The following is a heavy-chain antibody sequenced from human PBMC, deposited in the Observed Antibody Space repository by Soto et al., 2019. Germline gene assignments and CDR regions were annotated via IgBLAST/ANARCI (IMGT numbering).Heavy chain of an antibody. V-gene: IGHV4-31*03. CDR3: ARXLIVVVPAARYYYGMDV. Sequence: SETLSLTCTVSGGSISSGGYYWSWIRQHPGKGLEWIGYIYYSGSTYYNPSLKSRVTISVDTSKNQFSLKLSSVTAADTAVYYCARXLIVVVPAARYYYGMDVWGQGTTVTVSS. J-gene: IGHJ6*02. CDR1: GGSISSGGYY. D-gene: IGHD2-2*01. CDR2: IYYSGST.